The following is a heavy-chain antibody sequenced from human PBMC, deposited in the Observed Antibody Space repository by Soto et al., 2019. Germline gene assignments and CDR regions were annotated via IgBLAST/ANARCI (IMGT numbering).Heavy chain of an antibody. V-gene: IGHV2-5*02. D-gene: IGHD2-15*01. CDR2: IYWDDDK. J-gene: IGHJ5*02. Sequence: QITLKESGPTLVKPTQTLTLTCTFSGFSLSTSGVGVGWIRQPPGKALEWLALIYWDDDKRYSPSLKSRLTITKDTSKTQVVLTMTNMDPVDTATYYCAHRRPHPEYCSGGSCYLGGDWFDPWGQGTLVTVSS. CDR3: AHRRPHPEYCSGGSCYLGGDWFDP. CDR1: GFSLSTSGVG.